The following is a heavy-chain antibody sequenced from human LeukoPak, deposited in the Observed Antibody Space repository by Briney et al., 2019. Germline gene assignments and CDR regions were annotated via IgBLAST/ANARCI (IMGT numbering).Heavy chain of an antibody. Sequence: GGSVKVSCEASVYTFFTYYMHCVRQAPGQGVEWMGIINPSGGSTSYAQKFQGRVTMTRDTSTSTVYMELSSLRSEATAVYYCARAYYYGSGSPPQPWGQGTLVTVSS. CDR1: VYTFFTYY. CDR3: ARAYYYGSGSPPQP. D-gene: IGHD3-10*01. J-gene: IGHJ5*02. CDR2: INPSGGST. V-gene: IGHV1-46*01.